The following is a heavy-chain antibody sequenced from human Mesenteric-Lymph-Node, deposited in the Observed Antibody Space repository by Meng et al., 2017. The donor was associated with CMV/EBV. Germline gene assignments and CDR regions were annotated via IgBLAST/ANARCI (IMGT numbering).Heavy chain of an antibody. J-gene: IGHJ4*02. Sequence: TFTSYYMHWVRQAPGQGLEWMGIINPSGGSTSYAQKFQGRVTMTRDTSTSTVYMELSSLRSEDTAVYYCARGPIIVVVPAAINYFDYWGQGTLVTVSS. CDR2: INPSGGST. V-gene: IGHV1-46*01. CDR3: ARGPIIVVVPAAINYFDY. D-gene: IGHD2-2*01. CDR1: TFTSYY.